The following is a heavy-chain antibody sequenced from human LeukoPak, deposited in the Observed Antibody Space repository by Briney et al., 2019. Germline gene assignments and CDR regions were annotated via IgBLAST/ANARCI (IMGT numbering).Heavy chain of an antibody. J-gene: IGHJ4*02. V-gene: IGHV3-30*04. CDR1: GFTFSSYA. CDR3: ANSWEPNRGCDY. Sequence: WGSLSLSCAASGFTFSSYAMHWVRQAPGKGLEWVAVISYDGSNKYYADSVKGRFTISRDNSKNTLYLQMNSLRAEDTAVYYCANSWEPNRGCDYWGQGTLVTVSS. CDR2: ISYDGSNK. D-gene: IGHD1-26*01.